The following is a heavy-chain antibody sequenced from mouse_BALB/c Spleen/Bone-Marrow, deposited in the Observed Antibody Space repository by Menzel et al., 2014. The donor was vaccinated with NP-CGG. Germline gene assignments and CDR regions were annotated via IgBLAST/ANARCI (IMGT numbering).Heavy chain of an antibody. CDR3: ARDRNYGSSWYFDV. J-gene: IGHJ1*01. CDR2: IRNKANGYTT. D-gene: IGHD1-1*01. CDR1: GFTFTDYY. Sequence: EVKVVDSGGGLVQPGGSLRLSCATSGFTFTDYYMSWVRQPPGKALEWLGFIRNKANGYTTEYSASVKGRFTISRDNSQSILYLQMNTLRAEDSATYYCARDRNYGSSWYFDVWGAGTTVTVSS. V-gene: IGHV7-3*02.